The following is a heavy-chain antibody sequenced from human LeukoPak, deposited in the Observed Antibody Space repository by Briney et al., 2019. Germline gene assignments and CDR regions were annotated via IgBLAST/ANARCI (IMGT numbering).Heavy chain of an antibody. Sequence: GGSLRLSCAASGFTFSSYNMNWVRQAPGKGLEWVSSISGSSSYIYYADSVKGRFTISRDSAQNSLYLQVNSLRAEDTAVYYCARDGRELTVDYWGQGTLVTVSS. CDR1: GFTFSSYN. D-gene: IGHD1-26*01. CDR3: ARDGRELTVDY. J-gene: IGHJ4*02. V-gene: IGHV3-21*01. CDR2: ISGSSSYI.